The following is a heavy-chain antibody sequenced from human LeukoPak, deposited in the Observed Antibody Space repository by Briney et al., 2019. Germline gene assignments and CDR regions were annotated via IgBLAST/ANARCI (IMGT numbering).Heavy chain of an antibody. D-gene: IGHD5-18*01. CDR1: GFTFSYYG. J-gene: IGHJ4*02. CDR3: AKDFTGYASTWDIEY. CDR2: LQSYGSDI. Sequence: GGSLRLSCAASGFTFSYYGMHWVRQTPDKGLEWVASLQSYGSDIHYAESVEGRFTISRDNSENTLYLHMSSLRPEDTAVYYCAKDFTGYASTWDIEYWGQGILVTVSS. V-gene: IGHV3-30*02.